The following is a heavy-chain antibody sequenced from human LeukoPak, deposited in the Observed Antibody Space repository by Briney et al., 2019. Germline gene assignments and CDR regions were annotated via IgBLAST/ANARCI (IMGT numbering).Heavy chain of an antibody. CDR1: GFTFSSYG. CDR2: ISSSSSYI. CDR3: ARENYYDSSGYADAYYYYGMDV. J-gene: IGHJ6*02. V-gene: IGHV3-21*01. D-gene: IGHD3-22*01. Sequence: GGSLRLSCAASGFTFSSYGMNWVRQAPGKGLEWVSSISSSSSYIYYADSVKGRFTISRDNAKNSLYLQMNSLRAEDTAVYYCARENYYDSSGYADAYYYYGMDVWGQGTTVTVSS.